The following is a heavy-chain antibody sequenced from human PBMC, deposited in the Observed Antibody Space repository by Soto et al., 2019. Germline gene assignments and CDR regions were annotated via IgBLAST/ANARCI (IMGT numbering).Heavy chain of an antibody. J-gene: IGHJ6*02. V-gene: IGHV1-69*12. D-gene: IGHD1-1*01. Sequence: QVQPVQSGAEVVNPGSSVKVSCKASGDTFDTFAISWVRQAPGQGLEWMGGIIPIFRTRDYGQKFQGRGMITVDESTGTDYMELCSLRSEDTAVSFCARDNDREQLGGNYYYTLDVWGQGTKFTVSS. CDR2: IIPIFRTR. CDR1: GDTFDTFA. CDR3: ARDNDREQLGGNYYYTLDV.